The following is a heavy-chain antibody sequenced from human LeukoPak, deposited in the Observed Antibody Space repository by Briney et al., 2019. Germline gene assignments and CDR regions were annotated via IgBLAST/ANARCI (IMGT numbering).Heavy chain of an antibody. CDR2: ISSSGSTI. V-gene: IGHV3-11*04. CDR1: GFTFSDYY. Sequence: SGGSLRPSCAASGFTFSDYYMSWIRQAPGKGLEWVSYISSSGSTIYYADSVKGRFTISRDNDKNSLYLQMNSLRAEDTAVYYCARARSYYYDSKGSFDYWGQGTLVTVSS. D-gene: IGHD3-22*01. J-gene: IGHJ4*02. CDR3: ARARSYYYDSKGSFDY.